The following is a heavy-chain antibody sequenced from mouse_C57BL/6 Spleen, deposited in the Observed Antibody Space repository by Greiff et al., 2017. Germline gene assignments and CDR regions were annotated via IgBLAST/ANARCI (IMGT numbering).Heavy chain of an antibody. J-gene: IGHJ2*01. D-gene: IGHD3-1*01. CDR3: ARSGTYFDY. CDR2: ISDGGSYT. V-gene: IGHV5-4*01. CDR1: GFTFSSYA. Sequence: VQGVESGGGLVKPGGSLKLSCAASGFTFSSYAMSWVRQTPEKRLEWVATISDGGSYTYYPDNVKGRFTISRDNDKNNLYLQMSQLKSEDTAMYSFARSGTYFDYWGQGTPLTVSS.